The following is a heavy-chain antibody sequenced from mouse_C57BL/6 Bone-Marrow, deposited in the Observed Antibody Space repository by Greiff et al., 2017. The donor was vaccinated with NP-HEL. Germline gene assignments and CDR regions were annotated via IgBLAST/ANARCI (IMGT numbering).Heavy chain of an antibody. CDR2: IHPNSGST. J-gene: IGHJ4*01. Sequence: QVQLQQPGAELVKPGASVKLSCKASGYTFTSYWMHWVKQRPGQGLEWIGMIHPNSGSTNYNEKFKSKATLTVDKSSSTAYMHLSSLTSEDSAVYYCARSGYYGSGAMDYWGQGTSVTVSS. CDR3: ARSGYYGSGAMDY. CDR1: GYTFTSYW. D-gene: IGHD1-1*01. V-gene: IGHV1-64*01.